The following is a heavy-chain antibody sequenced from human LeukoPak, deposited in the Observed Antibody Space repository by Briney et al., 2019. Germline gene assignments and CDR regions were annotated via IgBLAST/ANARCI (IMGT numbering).Heavy chain of an antibody. J-gene: IGHJ5*02. Sequence: GESLKISCKGSGYSFTSYWIGWVRQMPGKGLEWMGIIYPGDSDTRYSPSFQGQVSISADKSISTAYLQWSSLKASDTAMYYCARQAPGPSTHVLRYFDWLSFDPWGQGTLVTVSS. V-gene: IGHV5-51*01. D-gene: IGHD3-9*01. CDR3: ARQAPGPSTHVLRYFDWLSFDP. CDR2: IYPGDSDT. CDR1: GYSFTSYW.